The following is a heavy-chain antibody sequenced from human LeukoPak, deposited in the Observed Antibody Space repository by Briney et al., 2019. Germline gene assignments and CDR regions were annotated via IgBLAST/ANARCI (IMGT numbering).Heavy chain of an antibody. V-gene: IGHV4-39*07. J-gene: IGHJ4*02. D-gene: IGHD3-9*01. CDR2: VYYGGST. CDR1: GGSINSVGYY. CDR3: ARDWGSGVLRYSDWLLRGGY. Sequence: SETLSLTCTVSGGSINSVGYYLGWIRQPPGKGLEWIGSVYYGGSTYYNPSLKSRVTMSVDTFKNQFSLKLSSVTAADTAVYYCARDWGSGVLRYSDWLLRGGYWGQGTLVTVSS.